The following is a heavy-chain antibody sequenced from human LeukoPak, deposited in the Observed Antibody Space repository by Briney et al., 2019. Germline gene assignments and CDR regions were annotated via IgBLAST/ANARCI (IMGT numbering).Heavy chain of an antibody. CDR3: ARFQSSSSWDYYYGLDV. CDR1: GGSFSGYY. CDR2: INHSGST. D-gene: IGHD6-13*01. V-gene: IGHV4-34*01. Sequence: PSETLSLTCAVYGGSFSGYYWSWIRQPPGKGLEWIGEINHSGSTNYNPSLKSRVTISVDTSKNQFSLKLSSVTAADTAVYYCARFQSSSSWDYYYGLDVWGQGTAVTVSS. J-gene: IGHJ6*02.